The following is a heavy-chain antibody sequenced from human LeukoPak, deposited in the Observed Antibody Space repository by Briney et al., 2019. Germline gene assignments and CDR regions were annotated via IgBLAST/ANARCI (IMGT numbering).Heavy chain of an antibody. CDR2: AFTSGST. D-gene: IGHD3-10*01. Sequence: SETLSLTCTVSSVSVSSHHWSWIRQSAGQGLERIGRAFTSGSTNYNPSLRSRVLMSVDKSKNQISLKLNSVVAADTAVYYCARDEMNVGSSGDTSSYYYVYLLDVWGKGTMVTVSS. CDR1: SVSVSSHH. V-gene: IGHV4-4*07. J-gene: IGHJ6*04. CDR3: ARDEMNVGSSGDTSSYYYVYLLDV.